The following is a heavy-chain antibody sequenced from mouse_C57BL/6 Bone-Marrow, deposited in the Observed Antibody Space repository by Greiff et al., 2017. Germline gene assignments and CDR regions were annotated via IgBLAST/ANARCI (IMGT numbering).Heavy chain of an antibody. V-gene: IGHV1-9*01. CDR3: ARDGYYGVYAMDY. CDR2: ILPGSGST. D-gene: IGHD2-3*01. CDR1: GYTFTGYW. J-gene: IGHJ4*01. Sequence: VQRVESGAELMKPGASVKLSCKATGYTFTGYWIEWVKQRPGHGLEWIGEILPGSGSTNYNAKFKGKATFTADTSSNTAYMQLSSLTTEDSAIYYCARDGYYGVYAMDYWGQGTSVTVSS.